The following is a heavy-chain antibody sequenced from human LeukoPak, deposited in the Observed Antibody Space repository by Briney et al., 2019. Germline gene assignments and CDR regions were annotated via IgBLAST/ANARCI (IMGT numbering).Heavy chain of an antibody. CDR1: GFTFSSYA. V-gene: IGHV3-30*04. Sequence: GGSLRLSCAASGFTFSSYAMHWFPQAPGRGMEGVAVISYDGGNKYYPDSVKGRFTISRDNSKNTLYLQMNSLRAEDTAVYYCARVGYSYGPYYYYGMDVWDKGTTVTVSS. CDR3: ARVGYSYGPYYYYGMDV. J-gene: IGHJ6*04. D-gene: IGHD5-18*01. CDR2: ISYDGGNK.